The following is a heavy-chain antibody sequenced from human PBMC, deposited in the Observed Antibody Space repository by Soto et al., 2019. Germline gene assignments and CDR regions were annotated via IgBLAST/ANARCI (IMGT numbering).Heavy chain of an antibody. D-gene: IGHD2-15*01. CDR3: FPSGAKY. Sequence: EVQLWDSGGGLVQPGGSLRLSCAASGFTFSSYAMSWVRQAPGKGLEWVSAITGSGGSTYYAVSVSGRFTIFRDNSKNALYLQMNSLRLEDTAVYYCFPSGAKYWGQGTLVTVSS. CDR1: GFTFSSYA. V-gene: IGHV3-23*01. CDR2: ITGSGGST. J-gene: IGHJ4*02.